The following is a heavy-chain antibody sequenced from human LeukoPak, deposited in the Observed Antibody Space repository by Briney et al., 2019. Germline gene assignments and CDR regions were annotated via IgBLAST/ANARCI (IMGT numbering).Heavy chain of an antibody. Sequence: PGRSLRLSCAPSGFTFSRHGMHWVRQAPGKGLEWVAIISNDGSRKYYAHSVEGRFTISRDNSKNTLYLQMDSLRAEDTAVYYCARDQYDTWSRRGNFDSWGQGTLVIVSS. CDR3: ARDQYDTWSRRGNFDS. V-gene: IGHV3-30*03. CDR1: GFTFSRHG. J-gene: IGHJ4*02. D-gene: IGHD3-3*01. CDR2: ISNDGSRK.